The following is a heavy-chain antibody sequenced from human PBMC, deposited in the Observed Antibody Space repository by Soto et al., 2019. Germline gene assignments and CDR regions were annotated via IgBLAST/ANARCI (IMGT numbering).Heavy chain of an antibody. D-gene: IGHD3-10*01. CDR2: MNPNSGNT. V-gene: IGHV1-8*01. CDR1: GYTFTSYD. J-gene: IGHJ5*02. CDR3: VSRSGGDNWFDP. Sequence: QVQLVQSGAEVKKPGASVKVSCKASGYTFTSYDINWVRQATGQGLEWMGWMNPNSGNTGYAQKFQGRVTMTRNTSISTAYMDLSSLRSEDTAAYYCVSRSGGDNWFDPWGQGTLVTVSS.